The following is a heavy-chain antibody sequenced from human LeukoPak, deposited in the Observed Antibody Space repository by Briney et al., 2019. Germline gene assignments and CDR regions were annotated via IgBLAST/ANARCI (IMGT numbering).Heavy chain of an antibody. V-gene: IGHV4-59*12. CDR2: IYYSGST. D-gene: IGHD3-22*01. Sequence: PSETLSLTCTVSGGSISSYYWSWIRQPPGKGLEWIGYIYYSGSTNYNPSLKSRVTISVDTSKNQFFLNLDSLTAADTAVYYCARGGDYFDSSRFYSFDYWGQGILVTVSS. CDR1: GGSISSYY. CDR3: ARGGDYFDSSRFYSFDY. J-gene: IGHJ4*02.